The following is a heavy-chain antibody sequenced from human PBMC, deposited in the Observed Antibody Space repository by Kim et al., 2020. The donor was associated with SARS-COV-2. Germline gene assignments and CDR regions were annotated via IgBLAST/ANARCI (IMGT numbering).Heavy chain of an antibody. J-gene: IGHJ4*02. CDR2: K. Sequence: KRYSPSLKSRLTITKDTSKNQVVLTMTNMDPVDTATYYCAHFRYGDYPDYWGQGTLVTVSS. V-gene: IGHV2-5*01. D-gene: IGHD4-17*01. CDR3: AHFRYGDYPDY.